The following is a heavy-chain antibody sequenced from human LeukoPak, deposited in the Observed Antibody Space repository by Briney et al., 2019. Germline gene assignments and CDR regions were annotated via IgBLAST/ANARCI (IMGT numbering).Heavy chain of an antibody. V-gene: IGHV3-23*01. CDR2: ISGSGGST. D-gene: IGHD3-22*01. CDR1: GFTFSSYA. Sequence: GGSLRLSCAASGFTFSSYAMSWVRQAPGKGLEWVSAISGSGGSTYYADSVKGPFTISRDNSKNTLYLQMNSLRAEDTAVYYCAKKYYYDSSGYYYITAHFDYWGQGTLVTVSS. J-gene: IGHJ4*02. CDR3: AKKYYYDSSGYYYITAHFDY.